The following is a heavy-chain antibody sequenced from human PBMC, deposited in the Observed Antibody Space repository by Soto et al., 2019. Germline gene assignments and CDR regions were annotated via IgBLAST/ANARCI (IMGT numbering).Heavy chain of an antibody. Sequence: QITLKESGPTLVKPTQTLTLTCTFSGFSLSTSGVGVGWIRQPPGKALEWLALIYWDDDKRYSPSLNSRLTITKDTSKNQVVLTMTNMDPVDTATYYCAHRRSYGSGSYFDYWGQGTLVTVSS. V-gene: IGHV2-5*02. D-gene: IGHD3-10*01. CDR1: GFSLSTSGVG. CDR2: IYWDDDK. CDR3: AHRRSYGSGSYFDY. J-gene: IGHJ4*02.